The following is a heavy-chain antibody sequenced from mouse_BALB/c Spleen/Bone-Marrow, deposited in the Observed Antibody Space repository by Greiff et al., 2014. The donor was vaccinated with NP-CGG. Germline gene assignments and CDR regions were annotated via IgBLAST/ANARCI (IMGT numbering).Heavy chain of an antibody. D-gene: IGHD1-1*01. CDR1: GFYINDTY. V-gene: IGHV14-3*02. Sequence: EVQLQQSGAELVKPGASVKLSCTASGFYINDTYMHWVKQRPEQGLEWIGRIDPADGNTKYDPKFQGKATITADTSSNTAYLQHSTLTSENTAVYDGARYYYGSSCFDYWGQGTTLTVSS. CDR3: ARYYYGSSCFDY. J-gene: IGHJ2*01. CDR2: IDPADGNT.